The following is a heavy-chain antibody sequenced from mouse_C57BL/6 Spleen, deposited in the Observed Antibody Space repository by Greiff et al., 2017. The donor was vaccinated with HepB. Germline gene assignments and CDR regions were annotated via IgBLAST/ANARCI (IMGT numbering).Heavy chain of an antibody. CDR2: IYPGSGST. V-gene: IGHV1-55*01. J-gene: IGHJ3*01. CDR3: ARGDVYDSWFAY. CDR1: GYTFTSYW. Sequence: VQLQQPGAELVKPGASVKMSCKASGYTFTSYWITWVKQRPGQGLEWIGDIYPGSGSTNYNEKFKSKATLTVDTSSSTAYMQLSSLTSEDSAVYYCARGDVYDSWFAYWGQGTLVTVSA. D-gene: IGHD2-2*01.